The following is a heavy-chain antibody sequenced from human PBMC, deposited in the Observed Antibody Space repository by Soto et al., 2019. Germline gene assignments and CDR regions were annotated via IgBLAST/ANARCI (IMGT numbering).Heavy chain of an antibody. CDR2: IYSGGST. Sequence: GGSLRLSCAASGFTFSSYAMHWVRQAPGKGLEWVSIIYSGGSTYYAASVGGRFTISRDHSKNTLFLQMNSLRAEDTAVYFCARVAANYYYGMDVWGHGTTVTVSS. CDR3: ARVAANYYYGMDV. CDR1: GFTFSSYA. V-gene: IGHV3-66*01. J-gene: IGHJ6*02. D-gene: IGHD1-26*01.